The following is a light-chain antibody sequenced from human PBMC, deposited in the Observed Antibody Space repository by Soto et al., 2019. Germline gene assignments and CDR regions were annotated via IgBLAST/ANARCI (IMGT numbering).Light chain of an antibody. CDR2: KAS. CDR3: QQYNSFPT. Sequence: DNPMTQSPSTLSASVGDRVTITCRASQSISSWLAWYQQKPGKAPKLLIYKASSLESGVPSRFSGSGSGTEFTLTISSLQPDDFATYYCQQYNSFPTFGQGTKVEIK. J-gene: IGKJ1*01. CDR1: QSISSW. V-gene: IGKV1-5*03.